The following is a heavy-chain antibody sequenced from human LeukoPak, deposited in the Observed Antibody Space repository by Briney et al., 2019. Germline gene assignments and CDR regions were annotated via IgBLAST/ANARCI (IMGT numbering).Heavy chain of an antibody. J-gene: IGHJ4*02. Sequence: GGSLRLSCAASGFTFSSYAMHWVRQAPGKGLEWVAVISYDGSNKYYADSVKGRFTISRDNSKNTLYLQMNSLRGEDTAVYHCARDGSIAAAGTPDDYWGQGTLVTVSS. D-gene: IGHD6-13*01. V-gene: IGHV3-30*04. CDR1: GFTFSSYA. CDR3: ARDGSIAAAGTPDDY. CDR2: ISYDGSNK.